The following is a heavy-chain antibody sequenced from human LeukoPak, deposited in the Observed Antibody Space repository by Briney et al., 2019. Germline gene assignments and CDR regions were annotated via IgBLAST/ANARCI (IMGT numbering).Heavy chain of an antibody. Sequence: GGSLRLSCAASGFTFNSYAMHWVRQAPGKGLEWVAIISYDGSNKYYAESVKGRFTISRDNSGNTLYLQMNSLRAEDTAVYSCARGVSGNYFDYWGQGTLVTVSS. D-gene: IGHD1-26*01. CDR2: ISYDGSNK. J-gene: IGHJ4*02. V-gene: IGHV3-30*04. CDR3: ARGVSGNYFDY. CDR1: GFTFNSYA.